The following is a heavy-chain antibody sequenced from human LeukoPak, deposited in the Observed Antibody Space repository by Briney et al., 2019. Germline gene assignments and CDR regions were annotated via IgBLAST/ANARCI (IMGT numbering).Heavy chain of an antibody. D-gene: IGHD5-24*01. CDR1: GFTLINYG. J-gene: IGHJ4*02. Sequence: VGCLRDSCAAPGFTLINYGMHWVRQALAKGLEWVAVIWYGVSNKYYADSVKGRFTISRDNSKNTLYLQMNSLRAEDTAVYYCAKAGRGGYNAPDYWGQGTLVTVSS. V-gene: IGHV3-33*06. CDR2: IWYGVSNK. CDR3: AKAGRGGYNAPDY.